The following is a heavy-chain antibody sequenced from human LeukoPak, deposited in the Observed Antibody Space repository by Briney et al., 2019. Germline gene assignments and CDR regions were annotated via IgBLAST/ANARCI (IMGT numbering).Heavy chain of an antibody. CDR3: ARAQGRYYYYMDV. J-gene: IGHJ6*03. CDR1: GFTFSDYN. CDR2: ISRSGSTK. D-gene: IGHD1-26*01. Sequence: GGSLRLSCAASGFTFSDYNMRWIRQAPGKGLEWVSSISRSGSTKYYADSVKGRFTISRDNAKNSLFLQMNSLRAEDTAVYYCARAQGRYYYYMDVWGKGTTVTVSS. V-gene: IGHV3-11*04.